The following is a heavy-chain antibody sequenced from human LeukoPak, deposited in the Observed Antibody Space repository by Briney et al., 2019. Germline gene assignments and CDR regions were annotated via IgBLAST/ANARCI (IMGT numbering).Heavy chain of an antibody. V-gene: IGHV4-59*11. Sequence: SETLSLTCTVSVDSISSHYWSWIRQPPGKGLEWVEHNSYSGSTNYYPSLKSRVTISVDTSKNQFSLKLSSVTAADTAVYYCAIRCSGGSCYGALQYWGQGTLVTVSS. J-gene: IGHJ4*02. D-gene: IGHD2-15*01. CDR3: AIRCSGGSCYGALQY. CDR2: NSYSGST. CDR1: VDSISSHY.